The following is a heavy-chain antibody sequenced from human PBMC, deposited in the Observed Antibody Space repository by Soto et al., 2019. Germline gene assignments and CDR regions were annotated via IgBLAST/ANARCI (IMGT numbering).Heavy chain of an antibody. D-gene: IGHD2-15*01. Sequence: PGGSLRLSCAASGFTFSSYAMHWVRQAPGKGLEWVAVISYDGSNKYYADSVKGRFTISRDNSKNTLYLQMNSLRAEDTAVYYCARDEFVVAAKAYYYYGMDVWGQGTTVTVSS. CDR3: ARDEFVVAAKAYYYYGMDV. CDR2: ISYDGSNK. V-gene: IGHV3-30-3*01. J-gene: IGHJ6*02. CDR1: GFTFSSYA.